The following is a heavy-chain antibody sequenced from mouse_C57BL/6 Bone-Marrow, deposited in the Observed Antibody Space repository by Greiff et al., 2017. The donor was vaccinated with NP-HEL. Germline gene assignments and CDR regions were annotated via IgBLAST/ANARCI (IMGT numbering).Heavy chain of an antibody. CDR1: GYAFSSYW. V-gene: IGHV1-82*01. D-gene: IGHD1-1*01. CDR2: IYPGDGDT. J-gene: IGHJ1*03. Sequence: VQLQQSGPELVKPGASVKISCKASGYAFSSYWMNWVKQRPGKGLEWIGRIYPGDGDTNYNGKFKGTATLTADKSTSTSYMQLSSLTSEDTTVYFCARSYGSSYVGYFDVWGTGTTVTVSS. CDR3: ARSYGSSYVGYFDV.